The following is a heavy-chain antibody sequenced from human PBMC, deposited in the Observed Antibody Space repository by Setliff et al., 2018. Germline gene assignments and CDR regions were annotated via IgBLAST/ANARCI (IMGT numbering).Heavy chain of an antibody. D-gene: IGHD2-15*01. J-gene: IGHJ4*02. CDR3: AKGGPYCSGGTCHYYFDY. CDR1: GGSISDYY. Sequence: ETLSLTCTASGGSISDYYWSWIRQAPGKGLEWVSMISGSAQTTYYADSVKGRFTISRDNSKNTVYLEMNSLRAEDTAVYYCAKGGPYCSGGTCHYYFDYWGQGTLVTAPQ. CDR2: ISGSAQTT. V-gene: IGHV3-23*01.